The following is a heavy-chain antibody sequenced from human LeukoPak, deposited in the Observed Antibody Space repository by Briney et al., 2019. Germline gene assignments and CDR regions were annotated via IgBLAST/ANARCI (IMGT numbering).Heavy chain of an antibody. CDR3: ARGGYYDILTGYPHPFDY. D-gene: IGHD3-9*01. J-gene: IGHJ4*02. CDR2: IIPIFGTA. CDR1: GGTFSSYA. V-gene: IGHV1-69*13. Sequence: SVKVSCKASGGTFSSYAISWVRQAPGQGLERMGGIIPIFGTANYAQKFQGRVTITADESTSTAYMELSSLRSEDTAVYYCARGGYYDILTGYPHPFDYWGQGTLVTVSS.